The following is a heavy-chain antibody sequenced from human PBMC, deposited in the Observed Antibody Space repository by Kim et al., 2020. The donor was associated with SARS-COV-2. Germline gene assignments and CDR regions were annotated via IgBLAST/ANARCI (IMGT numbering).Heavy chain of an antibody. Sequence: GGSLRLSCAASGFTFSTYAFCWVRQAPGKGLEWVSAISGRTTNTYYADSVRGRFTISRDNSRNTLYLQMNSLRAEDTALYYCARADSGNYYYGMYVWCQG. CDR1: GFTFSTYA. CDR2: ISGRTTNT. D-gene: IGHD2-21*01. CDR3: ARADSGNYYYGMYV. J-gene: IGHJ6*02. V-gene: IGHV3-23*01.